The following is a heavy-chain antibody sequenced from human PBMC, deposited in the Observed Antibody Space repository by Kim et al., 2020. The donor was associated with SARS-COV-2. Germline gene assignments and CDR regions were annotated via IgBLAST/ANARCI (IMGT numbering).Heavy chain of an antibody. Sequence: SVKVSCKASGGTFSSYAISWVRQAPGQGLEWMGGIIPIFGTANYAQKFQGRVTITADESTSTAYMELSSLRSEDTAVYYCARGGRGQQLVRPPDLDAFDIWGQGTMVTVSS. CDR3: ARGGRGQQLVRPPDLDAFDI. J-gene: IGHJ3*02. CDR2: IIPIFGTA. V-gene: IGHV1-69*13. CDR1: GGTFSSYA. D-gene: IGHD6-13*01.